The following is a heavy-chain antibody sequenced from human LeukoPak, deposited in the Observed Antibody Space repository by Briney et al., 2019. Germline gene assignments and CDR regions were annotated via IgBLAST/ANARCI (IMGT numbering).Heavy chain of an antibody. CDR2: ISAYNGNT. Sequence: GASVKVSCKASGYTFTSYGISWVRQAPGQGLEWMGWISAYNGNTNYAQKLQGRVTMTTDTSTSTAYMELRSLRSDDTAVYYCAGISLELHPFYYYYGTDVWGQGTTVTVSS. J-gene: IGHJ6*02. D-gene: IGHD1-7*01. CDR3: AGISLELHPFYYYYGTDV. V-gene: IGHV1-18*01. CDR1: GYTFTSYG.